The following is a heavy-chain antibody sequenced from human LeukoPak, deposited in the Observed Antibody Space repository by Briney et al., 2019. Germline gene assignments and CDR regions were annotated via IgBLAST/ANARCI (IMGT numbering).Heavy chain of an antibody. V-gene: IGHV1-69*13. CDR1: GGTFSSYA. Sequence: ASVKVSCKASGGTFSSYAISWVRQAPGQGLKWMRGIIPIFGTANYAQKFQGRVTITADESPRTAYKELSSLRPEDTAVYYCAREGGPDYDFWSGSQFDPWGQGTLVTVSS. CDR3: AREGGPDYDFWSGSQFDP. CDR2: IIPIFGTA. J-gene: IGHJ5*02. D-gene: IGHD3-3*01.